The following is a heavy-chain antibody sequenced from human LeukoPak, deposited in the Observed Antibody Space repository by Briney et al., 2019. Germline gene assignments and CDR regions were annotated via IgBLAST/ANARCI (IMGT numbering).Heavy chain of an antibody. CDR2: INPNSGGT. Sequence: ASVRVSCKASGYTFTGYYMHWVRQAPGQGLEWMGWINPNSGGTNYAQKFQGRVTMTRDTSISTAYMELSRLRSDDTAVYYCARIIAAAGYSWFDPWGQGTLVTASS. CDR3: ARIIAAAGYSWFDP. J-gene: IGHJ5*02. D-gene: IGHD6-13*01. V-gene: IGHV1-2*02. CDR1: GYTFTGYY.